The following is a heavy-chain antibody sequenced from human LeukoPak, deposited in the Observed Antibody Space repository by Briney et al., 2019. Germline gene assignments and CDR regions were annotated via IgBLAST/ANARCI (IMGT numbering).Heavy chain of an antibody. Sequence: SETLSLTCTVSGGSISSSSYYWSWIRQPPGKGLEWIGEINHSGSTNYNPSLKSRVTISVDTSKNQFSLKLSSVTAADTAVYYCATSLQLGCGGDCSRDDAFDIWGQGTMVTVSS. D-gene: IGHD2-21*02. CDR1: GGSISSSSYY. J-gene: IGHJ3*02. V-gene: IGHV4-39*07. CDR2: INHSGST. CDR3: ATSLQLGCGGDCSRDDAFDI.